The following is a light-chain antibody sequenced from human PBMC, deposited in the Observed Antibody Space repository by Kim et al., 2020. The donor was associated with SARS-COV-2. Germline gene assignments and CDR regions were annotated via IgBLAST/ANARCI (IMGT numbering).Light chain of an antibody. CDR3: QQYNSYSPVYT. J-gene: IGKJ2*01. V-gene: IGKV1-5*01. CDR2: DAS. CDR1: QSISSW. Sequence: SVGDRVTITCRASQSISSWLAWYQQKPGTAPKLLIYDASSLESGVPSRFSGSGSGTEFTLTISSLQPDDFATYYCQQYNSYSPVYTFGQGTKLEI.